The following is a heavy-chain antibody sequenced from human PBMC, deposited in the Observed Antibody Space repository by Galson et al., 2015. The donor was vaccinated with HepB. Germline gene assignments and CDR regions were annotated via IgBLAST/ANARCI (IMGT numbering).Heavy chain of an antibody. V-gene: IGHV3-20*04. CDR3: ARGDPMTPYGLVVDY. D-gene: IGHD2-15*01. CDR2: TNWHGGST. CDR1: GFTFDDYG. Sequence: SLRLSCAASGFTFDDYGLSWVRQAPGKGLEWVSGTNWHGGSTSYADSVKGRFTISRDNAKNSLYLHMNSLRAEDTALYYCARGDPMTPYGLVVDYWGQGALVTVSS. J-gene: IGHJ4*02.